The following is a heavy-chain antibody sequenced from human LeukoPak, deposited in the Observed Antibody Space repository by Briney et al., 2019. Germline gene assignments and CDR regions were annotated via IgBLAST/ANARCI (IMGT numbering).Heavy chain of an antibody. V-gene: IGHV5-51*01. CDR1: GYSFTSYW. D-gene: IGHD4-17*01. CDR3: ARLGGTDYGGYYYYMDV. J-gene: IGHJ6*03. Sequence: GESLKISCKGSGYSFTSYWIGWVRQMPGKGLEWMGIIYPGDSGTRYSPSFQGQVTISADKSISTAYLQWSSLKASDTAMYYCARLGGTDYGGYYYYMDVWGKGTTVTVSS. CDR2: IYPGDSGT.